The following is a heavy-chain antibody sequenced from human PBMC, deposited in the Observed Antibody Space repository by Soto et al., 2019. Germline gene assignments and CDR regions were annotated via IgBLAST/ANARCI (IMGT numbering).Heavy chain of an antibody. CDR3: ASRKIRSDAFDI. V-gene: IGHV5-51*01. J-gene: IGHJ3*02. Sequence: PGESLKISCKGSGDSFTSYWIGWVRQMPGKGLEWMGIIYPRDSDTRYRPSFQGQVTISADKSISTAYLQWSSLKAPDSAVYYCASRKIRSDAFDIWGQGTMVTVSS. CDR1: GDSFTSYW. CDR2: IYPRDSDT.